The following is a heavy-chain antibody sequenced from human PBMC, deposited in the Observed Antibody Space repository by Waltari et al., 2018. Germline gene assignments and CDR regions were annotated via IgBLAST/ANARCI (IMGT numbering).Heavy chain of an antibody. D-gene: IGHD3-22*01. CDR2: ISYNERNI. V-gene: IGHV3-30*04. CDR3: ARDYCDRTYCHGMDV. J-gene: IGHJ6*02. Sequence: QVQLVEFGGGVVQSGRSLRLLCAASEFTLSYYSLHWVRQAPGKGLEWVAVISYNERNIYYVDSVKGRFTISRDNSKKMLYLQMNSLRGEDTAVYYCARDYCDRTYCHGMDVWGQGTTVTVSS. CDR1: EFTLSYYS.